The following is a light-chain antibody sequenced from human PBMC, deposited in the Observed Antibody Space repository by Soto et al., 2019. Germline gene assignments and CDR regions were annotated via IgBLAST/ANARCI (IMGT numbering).Light chain of an antibody. Sequence: EIVLTQSPATLSLSPGERATLSCSASQSISSYLACYQHKPGQAPRLLIYDGSNRATGIPARFSGSGSETDFTLTSSSIEPEDFAAYYCQQRRSWPLTFGGGTKVEIK. J-gene: IGKJ4*01. V-gene: IGKV3-11*01. CDR2: DGS. CDR3: QQRRSWPLT. CDR1: QSISSY.